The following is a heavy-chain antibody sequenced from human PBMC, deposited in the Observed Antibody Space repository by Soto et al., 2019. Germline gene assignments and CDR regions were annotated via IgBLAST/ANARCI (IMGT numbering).Heavy chain of an antibody. CDR3: ARGRGIAAAADAFDI. J-gene: IGHJ3*02. CDR1: GGTFSSYT. CDR2: IIPILGIA. V-gene: IGHV1-69*02. Sequence: GASVKVSCKASGGTFSSYTISWVRQAPGQGLEWMGRIIPILGIANYAQKFQGRVTITADKSTSTAYMELSSLRSEDTAVYYCARGRGIAAAADAFDIWGQGTMVTVSS. D-gene: IGHD6-13*01.